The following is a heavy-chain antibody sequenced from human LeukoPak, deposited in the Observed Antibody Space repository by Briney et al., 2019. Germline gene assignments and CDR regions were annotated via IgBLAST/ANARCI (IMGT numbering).Heavy chain of an antibody. V-gene: IGHV3-30-3*01. CDR1: GFTFSSYA. J-gene: IGHJ5*02. D-gene: IGHD2-15*01. Sequence: PGGSLRLSCAASGFTFSSYAMHWVRQAPGKGLEWVAVISYDGSNKYYADSVKGRFTISRDNSKNTLYLQMNSLRAEDTAVYYCARGHIVVVVAATQWFDPWGQGTLVTVSS. CDR2: ISYDGSNK. CDR3: ARGHIVVVVAATQWFDP.